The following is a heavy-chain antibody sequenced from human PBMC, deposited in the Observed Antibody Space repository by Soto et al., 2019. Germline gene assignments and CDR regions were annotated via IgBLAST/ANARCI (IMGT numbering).Heavy chain of an antibody. D-gene: IGHD2-8*01. CDR1: GYTFTDYF. CDR2: INPISRGT. V-gene: IGHV1-2*02. J-gene: IGHJ4*02. CDR3: AREMAPNLRYFDL. Sequence: GPSVKVSCKASGYTFTDYFIHWVRQAPGQGLEWMGWINPISRGTNFAQKFRGRFTMTRDTSINTAYMDLSSLRSDDTAVYYCAREMAPNLRYFDLWGQGTLVTVSS.